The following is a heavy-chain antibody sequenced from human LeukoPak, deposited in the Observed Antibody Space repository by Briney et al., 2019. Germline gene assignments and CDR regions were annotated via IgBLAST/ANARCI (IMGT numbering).Heavy chain of an antibody. CDR1: GGSFCSYY. V-gene: IGHV4-59*01. CDR3: ARGINGENWFDP. J-gene: IGHJ5*02. D-gene: IGHD3-10*01. CDR2: IYYSGST. Sequence: SETLSLTCTLPGGSFCSYYWSWMRQPPGKGREWIGYIYYSGSTNYNPSLKSRATISVDTSKNQFSLKLSSVTAADTAVYYCARGINGENWFDPWGQGTLVTVSS.